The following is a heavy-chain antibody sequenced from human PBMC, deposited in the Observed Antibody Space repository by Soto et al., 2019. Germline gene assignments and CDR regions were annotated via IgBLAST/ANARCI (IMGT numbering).Heavy chain of an antibody. CDR3: ARALNYDILTGYDN. CDR2: IYYSGST. Sequence: SATLSRTCKRSGGYVSSYYWSSIRQTPGKGLEWIGYIYYSGSTNYNPSLKSRVTISVDTSKNQFSLKLSSVTAADTAVYYCARALNYDILTGYDNWGQGTLVTVSS. V-gene: IGHV4-59*02. D-gene: IGHD3-9*01. J-gene: IGHJ4*02. CDR1: GGYVSSYY.